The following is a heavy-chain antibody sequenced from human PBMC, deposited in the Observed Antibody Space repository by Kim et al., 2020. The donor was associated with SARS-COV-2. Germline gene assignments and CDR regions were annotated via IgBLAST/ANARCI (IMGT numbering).Heavy chain of an antibody. D-gene: IGHD4-17*01. CDR2: IYYSGTT. CDR1: GGSFSSSSHF. V-gene: IGHV4-39*01. J-gene: IGHJ4*02. CDR3: ANSYDFGVFPSPFNY. Sequence: SETLSLTCTVSGGSFSSSSHFWGWIRQPPGQGLEWIGSIYYSGTTYYNPSLKSRVTISVDTSKNQFSLKLSSVTAADTAVYFCANSYDFGVFPSPFNYWGQGTLVTVSS.